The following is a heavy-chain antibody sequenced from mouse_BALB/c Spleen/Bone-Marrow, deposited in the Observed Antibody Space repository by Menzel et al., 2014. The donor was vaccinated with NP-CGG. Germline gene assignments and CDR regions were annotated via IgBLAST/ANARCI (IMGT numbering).Heavy chain of an antibody. CDR3: ARDKGRVFFDY. CDR1: GFTFTDYY. J-gene: IGHJ2*01. V-gene: IGHV7-3*02. CDR2: IRNKANGYTT. Sequence: DVKLVESGGGLVQPGGSLRLSCATSGFTFTDYYMNWVRQPPGKALEWLGFIRNKANGYTTEYSASVKSRFTISRDNSQSILYLQMNTLRADGSATYYCARDKGRVFFDYWGQGTTLTVSS.